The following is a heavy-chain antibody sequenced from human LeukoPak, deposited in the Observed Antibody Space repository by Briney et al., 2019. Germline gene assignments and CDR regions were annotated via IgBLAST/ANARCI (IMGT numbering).Heavy chain of an antibody. J-gene: IGHJ4*02. V-gene: IGHV3-74*01. CDR3: ARGSTYYDSSGQVPFDY. Sequence: GGSLRLSCAASGFTFSSNWMHWVRQAPGKGLVWVSRINSDGRSTGYADSVKGRFTMSRDNAKNTLYLQMNSLRAEDTAVYYCARGSTYYDSSGQVPFDYWGQGTLVTVSS. CDR1: GFTFSSNW. D-gene: IGHD3-22*01. CDR2: INSDGRST.